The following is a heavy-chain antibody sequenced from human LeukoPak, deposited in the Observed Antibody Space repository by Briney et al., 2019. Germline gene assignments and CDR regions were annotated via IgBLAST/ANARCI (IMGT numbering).Heavy chain of an antibody. CDR1: GFTFSSYA. D-gene: IGHD6-13*01. CDR3: ARAGGSSSWYYFDY. J-gene: IGHJ4*02. CDR2: ISGSGGST. Sequence: PGGSLRLSCAASGFTFSSYAMSWVRQAPGKGLEWVSAISGSGGSTYYADSVKGRFTISRDNSKNTLYLQMNSLRAEDTAVYYCARAGGSSSWYYFDYWGQGTLVTVSS. V-gene: IGHV3-23*01.